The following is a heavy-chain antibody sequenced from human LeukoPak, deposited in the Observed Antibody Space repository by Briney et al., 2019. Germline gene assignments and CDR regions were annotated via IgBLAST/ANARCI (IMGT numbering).Heavy chain of an antibody. CDR1: GYTFTSHG. J-gene: IGHJ4*02. CDR3: ARGFPPRRYYDSSGYYSYYFDY. D-gene: IGHD3-22*01. CDR2: VSAYNGNT. V-gene: IGHV1-18*01. Sequence: GASVKVSCTASGYTFTSHGIIWVRQAPGQGLEWMGWVSAYNGNTKYAQKVQGRVTMITDTSTSTAYMELRSLRSDDTAVYYCARGFPPRRYYDSSGYYSYYFDYWGQGTLVTVSS.